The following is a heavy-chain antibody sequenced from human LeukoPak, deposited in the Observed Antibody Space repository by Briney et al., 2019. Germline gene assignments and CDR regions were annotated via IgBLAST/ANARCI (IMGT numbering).Heavy chain of an antibody. Sequence: SETLSLTCAVYGGSFSGYYWSWIRQPPGKGLEWIGETNHSGSTNYNPSLKSRVTISVDTSKNQFSLKLSSVTAADTAVYYCARTGDPSSSWFLWYFDLWGRGTLVTVSS. CDR3: ARTGDPSSSWFLWYFDL. V-gene: IGHV4-34*01. CDR1: GGSFSGYY. D-gene: IGHD6-13*01. J-gene: IGHJ2*01. CDR2: TNHSGST.